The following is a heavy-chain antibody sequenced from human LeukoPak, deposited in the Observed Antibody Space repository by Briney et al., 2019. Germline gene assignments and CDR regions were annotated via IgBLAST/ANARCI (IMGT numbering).Heavy chain of an antibody. Sequence: SETLSLTCAVSGYSISSGYYWGWIRQPPGKGLEWIGSFYHGGSTNYNPSLKSRVTISVDTSKNQFSLKLSSVTAADTAVYYCARLHDGVRGVIITGNYWGQGTLVTVSS. D-gene: IGHD3-10*01. CDR1: GYSISSGYY. J-gene: IGHJ4*02. CDR3: ARLHDGVRGVIITGNY. V-gene: IGHV4-38-2*01. CDR2: FYHGGST.